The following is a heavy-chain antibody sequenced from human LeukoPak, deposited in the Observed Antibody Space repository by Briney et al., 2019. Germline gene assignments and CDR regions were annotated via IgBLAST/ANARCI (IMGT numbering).Heavy chain of an antibody. CDR2: INAGNGNT. D-gene: IGHD3-22*01. V-gene: IGHV1-3*01. J-gene: IGHJ4*02. CDR3: ARAYYYDSSGYYLYYFDY. CDR1: GGTFTSYV. Sequence: ASVKVSCKASGGTFTSYVMHWLRQAPGQRLEWMGWINAGNGNTKYSQKFQGRVTITKDTSASTAYMELSSLRSEDTAVYYCARAYYYDSSGYYLYYFDYWGQGTLVTVSS.